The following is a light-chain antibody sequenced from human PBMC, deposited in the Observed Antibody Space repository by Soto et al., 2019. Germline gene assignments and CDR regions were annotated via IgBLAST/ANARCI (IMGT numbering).Light chain of an antibody. V-gene: IGKV3-20*01. CDR3: QQYGSSPLT. CDR1: QSVSSSY. Sequence: EIVLTQSPGTLSLSPRERAPLPLIPSQSVSSSYLAWYQQKPGQAPRLLIYGASSRATGIPDRFSGSGSGTDFTLTISRLEPEDFAVYYCQQYGSSPLTFGGGTKVDIK. J-gene: IGKJ4*01. CDR2: GAS.